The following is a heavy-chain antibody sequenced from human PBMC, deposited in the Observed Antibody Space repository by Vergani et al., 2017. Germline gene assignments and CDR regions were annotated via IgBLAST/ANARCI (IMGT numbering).Heavy chain of an antibody. D-gene: IGHD6-19*01. J-gene: IGHJ3*02. CDR2: IYSGGST. V-gene: IGHV3-66*02. Sequence: EVQLVESGGGLVQPGGSLRLSCAASGFTVSSNYMSGVRQAPGKGLEWVSVIYSGGSTYYADSVKGRFTISRDNSKNTLYLQMNSLRAEDPAVYYCARESSGWYAFDIWGQGTMVTVSS. CDR1: GFTVSSNY. CDR3: ARESSGWYAFDI.